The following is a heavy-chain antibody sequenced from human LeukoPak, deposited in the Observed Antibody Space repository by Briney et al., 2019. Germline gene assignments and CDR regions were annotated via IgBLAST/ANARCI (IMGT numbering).Heavy chain of an antibody. J-gene: IGHJ4*02. V-gene: IGHV3-53*01. D-gene: IGHD3-3*01. CDR3: AKEPPGDFSDY. Sequence: PGGSLRLSCAASGFTVSSNYMSWVRQAPGKGLEWVSVIYSGGSTYYADSVKGRFTISRDNSKNTLYLQMNSLRAEDTAVYYCAKEPPGDFSDYWGQGTLVTVSS. CDR2: IYSGGST. CDR1: GFTVSSNY.